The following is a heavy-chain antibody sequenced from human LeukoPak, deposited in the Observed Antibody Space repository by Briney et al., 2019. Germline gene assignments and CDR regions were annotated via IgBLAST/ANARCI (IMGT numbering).Heavy chain of an antibody. CDR2: INAGNGNT. CDR3: ARDPASVVPYYYYGMDV. V-gene: IGHV1-3*01. CDR1: GYTFTSYA. D-gene: IGHD2-2*01. Sequence: ASVKVSCKASGYTFTSYAMHWVRQAPGQRLEWMGWINAGNGNTKYSQKFQGRVTITRDTSASTAYMELSSLRSEGTAVYYCARDPASVVPYYYYGMDVWGKGTTVTVSS. J-gene: IGHJ6*04.